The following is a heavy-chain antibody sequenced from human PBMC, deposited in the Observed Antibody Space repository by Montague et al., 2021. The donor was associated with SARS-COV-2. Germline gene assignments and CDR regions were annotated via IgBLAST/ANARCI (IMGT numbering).Heavy chain of an antibody. CDR3: ARHEGRSLHLDY. V-gene: IGHV5-10-1*01. J-gene: IGHJ4*02. D-gene: IGHD4-17*01. CDR2: IDPSDSYT. CDR1: GYNFITYW. Sequence: QSGAEVKKPGESLRISCQGSGYNFITYWISWVRQMPGKGLEWMGRIDPSDSYTNYSPSFQGHVTISADKSFTTAYLQLSGLKASDTAVYYCARHEGRSLHLDYWGQGTLVTVSS.